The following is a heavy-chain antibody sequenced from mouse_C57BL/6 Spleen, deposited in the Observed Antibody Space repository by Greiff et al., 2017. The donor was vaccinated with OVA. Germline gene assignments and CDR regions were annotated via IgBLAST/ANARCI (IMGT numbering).Heavy chain of an antibody. V-gene: IGHV14-2*01. CDR1: GFNIKDYY. CDR3: ASRANWDVDYAMDY. J-gene: IGHJ4*01. CDR2: IDPEDGET. D-gene: IGHD4-1*01. Sequence: EVKLKESGAELVKPGASVKLSCTASGFNIKDYYMHWVKQRTEQGLEWIGRIDPEDGETKYAPKFQGKATITADTSSNTAYLQLSSLTSEDTAVYYCASRANWDVDYAMDYWGQGTSVTVSS.